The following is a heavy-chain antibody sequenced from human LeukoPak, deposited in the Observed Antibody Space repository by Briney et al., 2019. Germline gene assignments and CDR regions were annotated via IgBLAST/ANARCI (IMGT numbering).Heavy chain of an antibody. J-gene: IGHJ4*02. Sequence: SETLSLTCTVSGGSISSSSYYWGWIRQPPGKGLEWIGSIYYSGSTYYNPSLKSRVTISVDTSKNQFSLKLSSVTAADTAVYYCASLVPAASGGYWGQGTLVTVSS. CDR3: ASLVPAASGGY. CDR1: GGSISSSSYY. CDR2: IYYSGST. D-gene: IGHD2-2*01. V-gene: IGHV4-39*01.